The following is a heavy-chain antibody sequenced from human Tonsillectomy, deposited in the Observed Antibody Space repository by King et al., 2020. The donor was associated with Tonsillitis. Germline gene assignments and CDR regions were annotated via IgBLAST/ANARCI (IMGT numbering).Heavy chain of an antibody. CDR2: IRSKAYGGTT. Sequence: VQLVESGGGLVQPGRSLRLSCTASGFTFGDYAMTWVRQAPGKGLEWVGFIRSKAYGGTTEYAASVKGRFTISRDDSRSNAYLQMNSLKTEDTAVYFCTVTYDILTGYYETNNMDVWGKGTTVTVSS. CDR3: TVTYDILTGYYETNNMDV. CDR1: GFTFGDYA. V-gene: IGHV3-49*04. J-gene: IGHJ6*03. D-gene: IGHD3-9*01.